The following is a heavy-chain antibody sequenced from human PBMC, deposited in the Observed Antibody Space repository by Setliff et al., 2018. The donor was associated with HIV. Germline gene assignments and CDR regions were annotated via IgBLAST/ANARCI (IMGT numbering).Heavy chain of an antibody. CDR3: TRLAGGYADY. Sequence: SETLSLTCTVSGGSISSYYWSWIRQPAGKGLEWIGRIYTSGSTIHNPSLRSRVTISVDTSRNQFSLKLTSVTAADTAVYYCTRLAGGYADYWGQGTLVTV. CDR1: GGSISSYY. CDR2: IYTSGST. V-gene: IGHV4-4*07. J-gene: IGHJ4*02. D-gene: IGHD5-12*01.